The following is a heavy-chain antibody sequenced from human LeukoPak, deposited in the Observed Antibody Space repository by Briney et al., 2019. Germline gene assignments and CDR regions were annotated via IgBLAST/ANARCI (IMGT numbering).Heavy chain of an antibody. J-gene: IGHJ3*02. CDR3: AKIDYNDAFDI. V-gene: IGHV1-2*02. CDR2: INPNSGGT. D-gene: IGHD4-11*01. Sequence: ASVKVSCKASGYTFTSYYMHWERQAPGQGLEWMGWINPNSGGTNYAQKFQGRVTMTRDTSISTAYMELSRLRSDDTAVYYCAKIDYNDAFDIWGQGTMVTVSS. CDR1: GYTFTSYY.